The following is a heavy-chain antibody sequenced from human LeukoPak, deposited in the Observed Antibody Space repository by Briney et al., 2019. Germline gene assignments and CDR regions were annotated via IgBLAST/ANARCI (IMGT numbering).Heavy chain of an antibody. V-gene: IGHV3-7*01. D-gene: IGHD2-2*01. CDR1: GFTFSRYW. CDR2: IKQDGSEK. J-gene: IGHJ6*02. CDR3: ARLLEYCSSTSCYGPSAVYYYYGMDV. Sequence: GGSLRLSCAASGFTFSRYWTSWVRQAPGKGLEWVANIKQDGSEKYYVDSVKGRFTISRDNAKNSLYLQMNSLRAEDTAVYYCARLLEYCSSTSCYGPSAVYYYYGMDVWGQGTTVTVSS.